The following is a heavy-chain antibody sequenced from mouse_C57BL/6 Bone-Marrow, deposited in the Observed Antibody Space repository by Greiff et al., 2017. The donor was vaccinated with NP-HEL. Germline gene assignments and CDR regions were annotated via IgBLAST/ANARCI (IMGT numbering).Heavy chain of an antibody. D-gene: IGHD2-4*01. J-gene: IGHJ3*01. Sequence: EVQLQQSGPELVKPGASVKISCKASGYSFTGYYMNWVKQSPGKSLEWIGEINPSTGGTTYNQKFKAKATLTVDKSSSTAYMQLKSLTSEDSAVYYCARSLFYEDDQFAYWGQGTLVTVSA. CDR1: GYSFTGYY. V-gene: IGHV1-42*01. CDR3: ARSLFYEDDQFAY. CDR2: INPSTGGT.